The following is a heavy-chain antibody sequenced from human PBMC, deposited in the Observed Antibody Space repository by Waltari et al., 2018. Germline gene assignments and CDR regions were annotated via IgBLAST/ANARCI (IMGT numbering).Heavy chain of an antibody. CDR3: ARSIAVSGARFDF. CDR2: INVGNNNT. D-gene: IGHD6-19*01. J-gene: IGHJ4*02. CDR1: GYTSSSYA. V-gene: IGHV1-3*01. Sequence: QVLLVQSGAEVKKTGASVKVCCKASGYTSSSYAIHWVRQAPGQRLEWMGWINVGNNNTKYSQKFQDRVTIIRDTSASTAFLELTSLTSEDTAVYYCARSIAVSGARFDFWGQGTLVTVSS.